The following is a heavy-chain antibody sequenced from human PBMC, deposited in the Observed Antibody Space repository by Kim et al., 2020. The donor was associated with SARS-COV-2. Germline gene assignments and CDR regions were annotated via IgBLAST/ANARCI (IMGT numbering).Heavy chain of an antibody. V-gene: IGHV3-30*01. Sequence: YYVDSVKGRFTISRDNSKNTLYLQMNSLRAEDTAVYYCARDRSSGLIDYWGQGTLVTVSS. J-gene: IGHJ4*02. CDR3: ARDRSSGLIDY. D-gene: IGHD6-19*01.